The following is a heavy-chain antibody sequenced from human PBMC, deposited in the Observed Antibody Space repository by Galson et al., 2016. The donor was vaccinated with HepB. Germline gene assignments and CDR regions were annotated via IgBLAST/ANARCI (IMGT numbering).Heavy chain of an antibody. Sequence: SLRLSCAASGLTLSSYVMYWVRQAPGKGLEWVAVISHDGSNKYYADSVKGRFTISRDNAKNTLYLQMNSLRAEDTAVYYCVRGRKGAAAAGILTYYFYYYGMDVWGQGTTVTVSS. V-gene: IGHV3-30-3*01. CDR1: GLTLSSYV. J-gene: IGHJ6*02. CDR2: ISHDGSNK. D-gene: IGHD6-13*01. CDR3: VRGRKGAAAAGILTYYFYYYGMDV.